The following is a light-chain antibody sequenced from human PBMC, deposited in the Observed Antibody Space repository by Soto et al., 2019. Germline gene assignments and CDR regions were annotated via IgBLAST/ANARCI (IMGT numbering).Light chain of an antibody. CDR1: QSVNNY. Sequence: EIVLTQSPGTLSLSPGERATLSCRASQSVNNYLAWYQQKPGQAPRLLIYAASTRATGIPDRFSGSGSGTAFTLTITRLEPEDIAVYYCQYYGTSVFIFGGGTKVDIK. J-gene: IGKJ4*01. CDR3: QYYGTSVFI. V-gene: IGKV3-20*01. CDR2: AAS.